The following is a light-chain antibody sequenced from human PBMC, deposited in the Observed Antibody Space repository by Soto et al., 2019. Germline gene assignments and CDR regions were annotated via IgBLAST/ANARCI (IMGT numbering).Light chain of an antibody. V-gene: IGKV3-20*01. J-gene: IGKJ1*01. CDR3: QHYGNSRT. Sequence: EIVLTQSPGTLSLSPGQRATLSCRASQSVGSTYLAWYQQKPGQAPRLLIYGASSGATGIPDRFSGSGSGTDFTLTISRVEPEDFAVYYCQHYGNSRTFGQGTKVEIK. CDR2: GAS. CDR1: QSVGSTY.